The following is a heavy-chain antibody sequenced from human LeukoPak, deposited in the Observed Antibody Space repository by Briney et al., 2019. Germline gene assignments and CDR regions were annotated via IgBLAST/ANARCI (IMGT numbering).Heavy chain of an antibody. V-gene: IGHV4-59*01. CDR3: ARLVGSEYDFDTFDI. D-gene: IGHD3-3*01. CDR2: IYYIGST. J-gene: IGHJ3*02. CDR1: VASNRRYY. Sequence: PSETLSLTCDVSVASNRRYYWNWIRQPPGKGLEWIGYIYYIGSTNYNPSLKSRVTISLDTSKNHFSLKLSSVTAAGTAVYYCARLVGSEYDFDTFDIWGQGTMVTVSS.